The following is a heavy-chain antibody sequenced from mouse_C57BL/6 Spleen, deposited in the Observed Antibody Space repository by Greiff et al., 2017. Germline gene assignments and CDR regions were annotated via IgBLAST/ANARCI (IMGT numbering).Heavy chain of an antibody. CDR2: IDPSDSYT. J-gene: IGHJ2*01. CDR3: ARSDDY. V-gene: IGHV1-59*01. Sequence: QVQLQQPGAELVRPGTSVKLSCKASGYTFTSYWMHWVKQRPGQGLEWIGVIDPSDSYTNYNQKFKGKATSTVDTSSSTAYMQLSSLTSEDSAVYYCARSDDYWGQGTTLTVSS. CDR1: GYTFTSYW.